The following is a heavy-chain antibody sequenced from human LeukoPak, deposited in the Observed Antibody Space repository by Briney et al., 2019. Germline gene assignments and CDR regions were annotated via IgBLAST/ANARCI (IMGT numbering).Heavy chain of an antibody. D-gene: IGHD3-10*01. CDR3: ARAYGSGTAADY. CDR2: INQSGST. Sequence: PSESLSLTCAVYGGSFSGHYWSWIRQPPGKWLEWNGEINQSGSTTYNASLKSRVTISVDTSKHQFSLKLSSVTAADTAVYYCARAYGSGTAADYWGQGTLVTVSS. J-gene: IGHJ4*02. V-gene: IGHV4-34*01. CDR1: GGSFSGHY.